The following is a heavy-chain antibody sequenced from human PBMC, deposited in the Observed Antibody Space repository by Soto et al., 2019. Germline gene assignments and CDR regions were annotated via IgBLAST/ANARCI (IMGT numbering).Heavy chain of an antibody. D-gene: IGHD3-10*01. CDR1: GYTFSNYD. CDR2: VNPNNGDT. CDR3: AKVSRKGSAIDFDY. J-gene: IGHJ4*02. Sequence: QVQLVQSGAELKKPGASVKVSCKASGYTFSNYDMNWVRQATGQGPEWIGWVNPNNGDTGYAQKFQGRVTLTTDISTTTAYMALTSRRSVDTAIYYCAKVSRKGSAIDFDYWGQGILITVSS. V-gene: IGHV1-8*01.